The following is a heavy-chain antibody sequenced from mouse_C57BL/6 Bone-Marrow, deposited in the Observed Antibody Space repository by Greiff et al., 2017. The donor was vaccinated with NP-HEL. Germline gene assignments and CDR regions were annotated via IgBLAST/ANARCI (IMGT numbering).Heavy chain of an antibody. CDR3: ASHYYGSSYDWYFDV. CDR1: GYTFTSYW. V-gene: IGHV1-59*01. Sequence: QVQLQQPGAELVRPGTSVKLSCKASGYTFTSYWMHWVKQRPGQGLEWIGVIDPSNSYTNYNQKFKGKATLTVDTSSSTAYMQLSSLTSEDSAVYYCASHYYGSSYDWYFDVWGTGTTVTVSS. D-gene: IGHD1-1*01. J-gene: IGHJ1*03. CDR2: IDPSNSYT.